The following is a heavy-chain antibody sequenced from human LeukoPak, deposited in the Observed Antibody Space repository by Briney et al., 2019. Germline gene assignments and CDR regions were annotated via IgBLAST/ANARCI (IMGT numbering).Heavy chain of an antibody. D-gene: IGHD3-10*01. CDR1: GFTFNTYT. J-gene: IGHJ4*02. Sequence: GGSLRLSCAASGFTFNTYTMNWVRQAPGKGLEWVSAISGRGDGTYYADSVKGRFTISRDNSKNTLFLQMNSLRVEDTATYYCAKGTERYREVSSFDSWGRGTLVAVSS. CDR2: ISGRGDGT. CDR3: AKGTERYREVSSFDS. V-gene: IGHV3-23*01.